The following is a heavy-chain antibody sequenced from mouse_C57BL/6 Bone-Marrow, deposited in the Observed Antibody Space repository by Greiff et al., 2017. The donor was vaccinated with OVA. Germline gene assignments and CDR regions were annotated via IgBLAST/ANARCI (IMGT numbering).Heavy chain of an antibody. CDR2: IAPSDSYT. V-gene: IGHV1-59*01. J-gene: IGHJ2*01. D-gene: IGHD1-1*01. CDR3: AHYGSRLYLHY. CDR1: GYTFTNYW. Sequence: QVQLQQPGAELVRPGTSVKLSCKASGYTFTNYWMHWVKQRPGQGLEWIGAIAPSDSYTNYNQKFKGRATLTVDTSSSTAYMHLSSLTSEDSAVYYCAHYGSRLYLHYWGQGTALTVSS.